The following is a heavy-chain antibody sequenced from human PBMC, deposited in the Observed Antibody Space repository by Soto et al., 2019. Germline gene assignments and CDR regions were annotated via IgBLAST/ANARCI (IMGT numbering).Heavy chain of an antibody. CDR1: GDSFSSYN. CDR3: ARTYCSGGSCYPAY. CDR2: IYYIGST. J-gene: IGHJ4*02. D-gene: IGHD2-15*01. V-gene: IGHV4-59*01. Sequence: SETLSLTCTVSGDSFSSYNWGWIRQPPGKGLDWIGYIYYIGSTNYNPSLKSRVTISVDASKSLFSLKLSSVTAADTAVYYCARTYCSGGSCYPAYWGQGILVTVSS.